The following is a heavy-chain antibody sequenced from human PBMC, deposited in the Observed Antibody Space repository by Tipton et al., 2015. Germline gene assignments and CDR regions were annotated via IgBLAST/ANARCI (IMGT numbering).Heavy chain of an antibody. CDR1: GGSISRSNYY. CDR2: IYYSGST. J-gene: IGHJ6*02. Sequence: GLVKPSETLSLTCTVSGGSISRSNYYWGWIRQPPGKGLEWIGSIYYSGSTYYNPSLKSRVTISVDTSKNQFSLKLSSVTAAETAVYYCVSTPSGSQWSRYYYGMDVWGQGTTVTVSS. D-gene: IGHD1-26*01. CDR3: VSTPSGSQWSRYYYGMDV. V-gene: IGHV4-39*01.